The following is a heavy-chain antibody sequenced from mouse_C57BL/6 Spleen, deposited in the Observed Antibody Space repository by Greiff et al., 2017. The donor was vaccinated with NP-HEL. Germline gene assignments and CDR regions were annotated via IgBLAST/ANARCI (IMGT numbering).Heavy chain of an antibody. V-gene: IGHV5-17*01. D-gene: IGHD1-1*01. J-gene: IGHJ1*03. CDR1: GFTFSDYG. CDR2: ISSGSSTI. CDR3: AIITTWYFDV. Sequence: EVKLMESGGGLVKPGGSLKLSCAASGFTFSDYGMHWVRQAPEKGLEWVAYISSGSSTIYYADTVKGRFTISRDNAKNTLFLQMTSLRSEDTAMYYCAIITTWYFDVWGTGTTVTVSS.